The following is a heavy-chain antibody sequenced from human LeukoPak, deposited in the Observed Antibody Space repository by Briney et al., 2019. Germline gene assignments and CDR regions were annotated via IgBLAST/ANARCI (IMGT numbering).Heavy chain of an antibody. D-gene: IGHD6-13*01. Sequence: SAKVSCKAPGGTFSSYAISWVRQAPGQGLEWMGGIIPIFGTANYAQKFQGRVTITADESTSTAYMELSSLRSEDTAVYYCARDAAAGTGVDYWGQGTLVTVSS. J-gene: IGHJ4*02. CDR3: ARDAAAGTGVDY. CDR1: GGTFSSYA. V-gene: IGHV1-69*13. CDR2: IIPIFGTA.